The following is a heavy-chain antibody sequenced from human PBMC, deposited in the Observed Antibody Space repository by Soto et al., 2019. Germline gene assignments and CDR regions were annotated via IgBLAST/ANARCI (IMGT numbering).Heavy chain of an antibody. Sequence: ASVKVSCKASGYTFTSYDINWVRQVTGQGLEWMGWMNPNSGNTGYAQKFQGRVTMTRNTSISTAYMELSSLRSEDTAVYYCARAPREVEYSGYDYYYYGMDVWGQGTTVTVSS. CDR2: MNPNSGNT. V-gene: IGHV1-8*01. CDR3: ARAPREVEYSGYDYYYYGMDV. D-gene: IGHD5-12*01. CDR1: GYTFTSYD. J-gene: IGHJ6*02.